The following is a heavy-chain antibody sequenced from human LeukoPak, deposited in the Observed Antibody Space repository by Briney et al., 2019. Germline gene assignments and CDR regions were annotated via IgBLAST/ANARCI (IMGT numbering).Heavy chain of an antibody. CDR3: ARQLHCSSTSCYRDYYYYYMDV. V-gene: IGHV5-51*01. Sequence: GESLKIPRKGSGYRFTSYWIDRVRQIPGKGAEWMGINYPGDSDNRYSPSFQGQVTISADKSISTAYLQWSSLKASDTAMYYCARQLHCSSTSCYRDYYYYYMDVWGKGTTVTVSS. CDR2: NYPGDSDN. D-gene: IGHD2-2*01. J-gene: IGHJ6*03. CDR1: GYRFTSYW.